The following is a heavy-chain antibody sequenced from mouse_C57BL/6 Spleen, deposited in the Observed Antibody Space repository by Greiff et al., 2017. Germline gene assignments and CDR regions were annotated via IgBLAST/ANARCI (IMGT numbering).Heavy chain of an antibody. CDR1: GYTFTDYY. CDR3: ARWSYYYAMDY. V-gene: IGHV1-26*01. Sequence: VQLQQSGPELVKPGASVKISCKASGYTFTDYYMNWVKQSHGKSLEWIGDINPNNGGTSYNQKFKGKATLTVDKSSSTAYMELRSLTSEDSAVYYCARWSYYYAMDYWGQGTSVTVSS. J-gene: IGHJ4*01. CDR2: INPNNGGT.